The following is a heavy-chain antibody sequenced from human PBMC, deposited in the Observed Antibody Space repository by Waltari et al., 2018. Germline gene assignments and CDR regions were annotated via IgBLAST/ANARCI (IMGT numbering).Heavy chain of an antibody. V-gene: IGHV3-21*01. CDR3: ARDDMITFGGPTVD. CDR2: ISSSSRYI. J-gene: IGHJ4*02. D-gene: IGHD3-16*01. CDR1: GFNFSTYS. Sequence: EVQLVASGGGLVTPGGSLRLSCAASGFNFSTYSMTWVRQAPGKGLEWVSCISSSSRYIYYADSVKGRFTISRDNAKNSLHLQMNNLRVEDTAVYYRARDDMITFGGPTVDWGQGTLVSVSS.